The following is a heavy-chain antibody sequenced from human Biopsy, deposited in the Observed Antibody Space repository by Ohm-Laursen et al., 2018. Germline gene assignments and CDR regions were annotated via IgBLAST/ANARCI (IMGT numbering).Heavy chain of an antibody. CDR2: IYNTETT. CDR1: GGSISSSTTYY. V-gene: IGHV4-39*01. CDR3: ARHPTGFWFDP. J-gene: IGHJ5*02. Sequence: SDTLSLTCTVSGGSISSSTTYYWAWLRQPPGKGLEWIGSIYNTETTFYNPSLKSRVTISFDTSTNQFSLTVSSVTAADTALYFCARHPTGFWFDPWGHGTLVTVSS.